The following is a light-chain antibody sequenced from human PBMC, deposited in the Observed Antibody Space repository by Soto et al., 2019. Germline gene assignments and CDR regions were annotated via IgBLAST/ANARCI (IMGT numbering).Light chain of an antibody. CDR2: GAS. CDR3: QQYASSFT. V-gene: IGKV3-20*01. Sequence: EIVLTQSPGTLSLSPGERATLSCRASQSVSSSYLAWYQQKPGQAPRLLIYGASSRATGIPDRFSGSGSGTDFTLTISRLEPEDFALYYCQQYASSFTFGPGTKVDIK. CDR1: QSVSSSY. J-gene: IGKJ3*01.